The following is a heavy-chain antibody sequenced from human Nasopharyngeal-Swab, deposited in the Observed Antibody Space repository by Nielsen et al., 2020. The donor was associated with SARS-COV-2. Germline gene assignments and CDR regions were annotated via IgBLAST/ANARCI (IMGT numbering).Heavy chain of an antibody. CDR1: GYTFTSYG. V-gene: IGHV1-2*02. CDR3: ARDPDQLPPSYPDY. CDR2: INPNSGGT. J-gene: IGHJ4*02. Sequence: ASVKVSCKASGYTFTSYGISWVRQAPGQGLEWMGWINPNSGGTNYAQKFQGRVTMTRDTSISTAYMELSRLRSDDTAVYYCARDPDQLPPSYPDYWGQGTLVTVSS. D-gene: IGHD2-2*01.